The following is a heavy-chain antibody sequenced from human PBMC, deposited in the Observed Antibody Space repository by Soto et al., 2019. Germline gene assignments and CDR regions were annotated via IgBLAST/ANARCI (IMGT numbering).Heavy chain of an antibody. Sequence: QVQLVQSGAEVKKPGASVMVSCKASGYMFTGYYMHWVRQAPGQGLEWMGWINPDSGGTNYAQKFQGWVTMTRDPSISTAFMELNRLRFDDTAVYYCARASWGGSYYYYMDVWGKGTTVTVSS. CDR2: INPDSGGT. V-gene: IGHV1-2*04. CDR3: ARASWGGSYYYYMDV. J-gene: IGHJ6*03. CDR1: GYMFTGYY. D-gene: IGHD3-16*01.